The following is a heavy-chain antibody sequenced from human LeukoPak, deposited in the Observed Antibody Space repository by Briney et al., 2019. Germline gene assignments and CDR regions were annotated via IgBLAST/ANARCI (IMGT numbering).Heavy chain of an antibody. CDR3: AKDKLPTAMFSYVY. V-gene: IGHV3-23*01. CDR2: ITYSGDNT. Sequence: PGGSLRLSCAASGFTVGSHAMTWVRQAPGKGLEWVSGITYSGDNTYYAGSVKGRFTISRDNSRNTLFLQMDSLRAEDTAVYYCAKDKLPTAMFSYVYWGQGTLVIVSS. CDR1: GFTVGSHA. J-gene: IGHJ4*02. D-gene: IGHD2-2*01.